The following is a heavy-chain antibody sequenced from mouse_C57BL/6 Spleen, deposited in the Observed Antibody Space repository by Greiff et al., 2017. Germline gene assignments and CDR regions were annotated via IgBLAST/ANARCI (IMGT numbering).Heavy chain of an antibody. CDR3: ARDGSDRSFDY. Sequence: EVQLVESGAGLVKPGASVKLSCAASGFTFRSYAMSWVRQTPEQSLEWIGTISDGGGYTYYPDNVKGRVTIPGDKSSNNVYLQLSSLKSEDTAVYYCARDGSDRSFDYWGQGTPVTVSA. D-gene: IGHD1-1*02. CDR1: GFTFRSYA. V-gene: IGHV5-4*01. J-gene: IGHJ2*01. CDR2: ISDGGGYT.